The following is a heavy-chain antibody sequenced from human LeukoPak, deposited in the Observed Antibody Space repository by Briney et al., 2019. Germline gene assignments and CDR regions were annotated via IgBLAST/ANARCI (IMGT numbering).Heavy chain of an antibody. D-gene: IGHD5-18*01. CDR2: INPSGGST. J-gene: IGHJ3*02. CDR3: ARAQGYSYGRNPNDAFDI. V-gene: IGHV1-46*01. CDR1: GYTFTSYY. Sequence: ASVTVSCKASGYTFTSYYMHWVRQAPGQGLEWMGIINPSGGSTSYAQKFQGRVTMTRDTSTSTVYMELSSLRSEDTAVYYCARAQGYSYGRNPNDAFDIWGQGTMVTVSS.